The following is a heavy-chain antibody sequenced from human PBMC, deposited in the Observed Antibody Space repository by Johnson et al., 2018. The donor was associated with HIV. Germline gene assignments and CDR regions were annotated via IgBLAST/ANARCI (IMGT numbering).Heavy chain of an antibody. CDR2: ISGSGGST. Sequence: VQLVESGGGLVQPGGSLRLSCAASGFTFRSYAMSWVRQAPGTGLEWVSCISGSGGSTYYADSVKGRFTLSRDNSKNTLYLQMNNLRAEDTSVYYCAKDFGSSSWHAFDVWGQGTMVTVSS. D-gene: IGHD6-13*01. V-gene: IGHV3-23*04. J-gene: IGHJ3*01. CDR3: AKDFGSSSWHAFDV. CDR1: GFTFRSYA.